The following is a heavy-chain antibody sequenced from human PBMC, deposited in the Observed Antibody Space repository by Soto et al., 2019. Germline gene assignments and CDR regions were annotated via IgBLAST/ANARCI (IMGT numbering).Heavy chain of an antibody. Sequence: SETLSLTCTVSGGSISSSSYYWGWIRQPPGKGLEWIGSIYYSGSTYYNPSLKSRVTISVDTSKNQFSLKLSSVTAADTAVYYCAREEAAGGFSYYYYYGMDAWGQGTTVTVSS. D-gene: IGHD6-13*01. CDR1: GGSISSSSYY. V-gene: IGHV4-39*02. CDR2: IYYSGST. J-gene: IGHJ6*02. CDR3: AREEAAGGFSYYYYYGMDA.